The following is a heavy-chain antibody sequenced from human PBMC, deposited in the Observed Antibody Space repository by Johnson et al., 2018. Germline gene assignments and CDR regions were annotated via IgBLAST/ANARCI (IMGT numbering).Heavy chain of an antibody. CDR3: ARDTYFDFLSGYYMGPGAFDI. Sequence: QVQLVESGGGVVQPGRSLRLSCAASGFTFSSYVMHWVRQAPGTGLEWVAVISYDGSNKYYADSVKGRFTISRDNSKNTLYLQMNSLRAEDTGVYYCARDTYFDFLSGYYMGPGAFDIWGQGTMVTVSS. CDR2: ISYDGSNK. CDR1: GFTFSSYV. J-gene: IGHJ3*02. V-gene: IGHV3-30*03. D-gene: IGHD3-3*01.